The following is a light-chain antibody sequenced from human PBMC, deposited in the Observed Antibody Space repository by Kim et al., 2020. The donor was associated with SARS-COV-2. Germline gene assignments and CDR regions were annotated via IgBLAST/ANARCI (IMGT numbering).Light chain of an antibody. CDR3: QAWGSAVV. J-gene: IGLJ2*01. V-gene: IGLV3-1*01. CDR2: QAS. CDR1: KVADKS. Sequence: LCTGQPATITCSGDKVADKSTFWYHQRPRLSPVLVIYQASTRPSGTPSLFSASSSGNTATLTISGTQAMDEAAYYCQAWGSAVVFGGGTQLTVL.